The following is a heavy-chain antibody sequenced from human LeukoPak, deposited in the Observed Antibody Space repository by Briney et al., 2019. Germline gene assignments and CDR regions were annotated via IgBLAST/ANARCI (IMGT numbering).Heavy chain of an antibody. CDR2: ISGGGGRT. CDR1: GFTFSGYS. V-gene: IGHV3-23*01. Sequence: PGGSLRLSCAASGFTFSGYSMNWVRQAPGKGLEWVSGISGGGGRTYYADSVKGRFTISRDNSKNTLYLQMNSLRAEDTALYYCAKDGFGYRDAFDIWGQGTMVTVSS. J-gene: IGHJ3*02. D-gene: IGHD5-18*01. CDR3: AKDGFGYRDAFDI.